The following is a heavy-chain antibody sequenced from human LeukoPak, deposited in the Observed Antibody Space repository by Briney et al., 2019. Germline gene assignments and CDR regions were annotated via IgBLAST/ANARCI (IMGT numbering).Heavy chain of an antibody. D-gene: IGHD2-2*01. J-gene: IGHJ5*02. Sequence: ASVKVSCKASGYTFTGYYMHWVRQAPGQGLEWMGWINPNSGGTNYAQKFQGRVTMTRDTSISTAYMELSRPRSDDTAVYYCARDGGRGIVVVPAAMSLSWFDPWGQGTLVTVSS. CDR3: ARDGGRGIVVVPAAMSLSWFDP. CDR2: INPNSGGT. CDR1: GYTFTGYY. V-gene: IGHV1-2*02.